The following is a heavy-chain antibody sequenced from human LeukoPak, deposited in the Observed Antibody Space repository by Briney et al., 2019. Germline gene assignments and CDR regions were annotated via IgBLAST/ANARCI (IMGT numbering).Heavy chain of an antibody. Sequence: GASMKVSCKASGYTFTSYALNWVRQAPGQGLEWMGWINTNTGNPTYAQDFTGRFVFSLDTSVSTAYLQISSLKAEDTAVYYCARGDSSGWYHPFDYWGQGTLVTVSS. J-gene: IGHJ4*02. V-gene: IGHV7-4-1*02. D-gene: IGHD6-19*01. CDR1: GYTFTSYA. CDR2: INTNTGNP. CDR3: ARGDSSGWYHPFDY.